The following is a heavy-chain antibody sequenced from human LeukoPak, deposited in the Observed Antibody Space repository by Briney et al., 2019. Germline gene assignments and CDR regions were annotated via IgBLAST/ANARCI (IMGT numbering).Heavy chain of an antibody. CDR3: ARQRSAADPFDY. V-gene: IGHV4-38-2*01. CDR2: IYHSGST. J-gene: IGHJ4*02. D-gene: IGHD6-13*01. CDR1: GYSSSSGYY. Sequence: PSQTLSLTCAVSGYSSSSGYYWGWIRQPPGKGLEWIGSIYHSGSTYYNPSLKSRVTISVDTSKNQFSLKLSSVTAADTAVYYCARQRSAADPFDYWGQGTLVTVSS.